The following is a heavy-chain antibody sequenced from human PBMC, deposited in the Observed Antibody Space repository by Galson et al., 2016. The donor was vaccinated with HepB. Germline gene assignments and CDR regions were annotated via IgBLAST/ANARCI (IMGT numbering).Heavy chain of an antibody. CDR2: IVPLLGVS. J-gene: IGHJ5*02. Sequence: SVKVSCKASGDTFNKFTINWVRQAPGQGLEWMGRIVPLLGVSPFAQQFQGRVPFTADKSTNTAFMELRSLRPEDTALYYCARATLPTTENNDVGWFDPWGQGTLVTVSS. CDR3: ARATLPTTENNDVGWFDP. V-gene: IGHV1-69*02. D-gene: IGHD1-1*01. CDR1: GDTFNKFT.